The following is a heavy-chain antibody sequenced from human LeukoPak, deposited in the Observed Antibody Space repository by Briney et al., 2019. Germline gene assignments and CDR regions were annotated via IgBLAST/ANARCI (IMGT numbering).Heavy chain of an antibody. D-gene: IGHD4-17*01. J-gene: IGHJ4*02. V-gene: IGHV3-53*01. CDR3: AKDPYGDYVRYFDY. CDR1: GFTVSSNY. CDR2: IYSGGST. Sequence: GGSLRLSCAASGFTVSSNYMSWVRQAPGKGLEWVSVIYSGGSTYYADSVKGRFTISRDNSKNTLYLQMNSLRAEDTAVYYCAKDPYGDYVRYFDYWGQGTLVTVSP.